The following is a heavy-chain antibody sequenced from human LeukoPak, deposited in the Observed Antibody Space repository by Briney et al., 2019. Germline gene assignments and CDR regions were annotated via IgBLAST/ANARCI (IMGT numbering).Heavy chain of an antibody. CDR3: ARDRTTMIRGVTLPLNYFDS. Sequence: ASVKVSCKASGYTFTGYYMHWVRQAPGQGLEWMGWINPNSGGTNYAQKFQGRVTMTRDTSITTVYMELTSLKSDDTAVYYCARDRTTMIRGVTLPLNYFDSWGQGTLVTVSS. D-gene: IGHD3-10*01. J-gene: IGHJ4*02. CDR1: GYTFTGYY. CDR2: INPNSGGT. V-gene: IGHV1-2*02.